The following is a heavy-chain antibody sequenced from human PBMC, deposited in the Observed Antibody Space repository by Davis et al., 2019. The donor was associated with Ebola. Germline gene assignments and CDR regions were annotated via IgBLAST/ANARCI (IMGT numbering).Heavy chain of an antibody. V-gene: IGHV3-21*06. CDR1: GFTFTNYG. J-gene: IGHJ6*03. D-gene: IGHD2-21*01. CDR3: ARVNLWSRGWGMDV. CDR2: ISSSDTFI. Sequence: GESLKISCAASGFTFTNYGMHWVRQAPGKGLEWVSSISSSDTFIYYADSVRGRFTVSRDNAKNSLYLQMNSLRDEDTAVYYCARVNLWSRGWGMDVWGKGTTVTVSS.